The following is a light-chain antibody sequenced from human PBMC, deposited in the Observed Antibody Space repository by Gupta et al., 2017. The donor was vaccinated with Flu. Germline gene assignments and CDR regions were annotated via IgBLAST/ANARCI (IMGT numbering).Light chain of an antibody. J-gene: IGLJ2*01. Sequence: SFDLTQPPSVSVSPGQTARITCFGDVLSRQYTYWYQQRPGQAPSVLIYKDRERPPGVPGRFSGSSSGTRATLTISGVQAEDAADYYCQSADNTDVVFGGGTRLTVL. CDR1: VLSRQY. V-gene: IGLV3-25*02. CDR3: QSADNTDVV. CDR2: KDR.